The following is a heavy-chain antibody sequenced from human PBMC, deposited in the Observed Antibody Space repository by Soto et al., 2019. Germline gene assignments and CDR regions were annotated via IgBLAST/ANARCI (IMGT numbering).Heavy chain of an antibody. CDR1: GFTFSSYG. Sequence: QVQLVESGGGVVQPGRSLRLSCAASGFTFSSYGMHWVRQAPGKGLEWVAVIWYDGSNKYYADSVKGRFTISRDNTKNTLYLQMNSLRAEDTAVYYCAREGGGYGDYVLALDYWGQGTLVTVSS. CDR3: AREGGGYGDYVLALDY. CDR2: IWYDGSNK. J-gene: IGHJ4*02. V-gene: IGHV3-33*01. D-gene: IGHD4-17*01.